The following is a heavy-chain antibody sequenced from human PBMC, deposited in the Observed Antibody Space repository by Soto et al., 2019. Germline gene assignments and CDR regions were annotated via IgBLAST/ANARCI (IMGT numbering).Heavy chain of an antibody. Sequence: QVELVESGGGVVRPGKSLTVSCTGSGFVFGGFGMHWVRQTPGKGLEWLGMASYDGTYKYFADSVKGRFTISRDNGMNTVYLQMDNLGLEGTALYYCARGGDVLDYWGRGTLVTVSS. J-gene: IGHJ4*02. CDR3: ARGGDVLDY. V-gene: IGHV3-30*03. CDR1: GFVFGGFG. CDR2: ASYDGTYK. D-gene: IGHD3-16*01.